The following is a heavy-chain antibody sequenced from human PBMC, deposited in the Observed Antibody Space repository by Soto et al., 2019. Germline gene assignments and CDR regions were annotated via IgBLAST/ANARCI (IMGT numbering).Heavy chain of an antibody. CDR2: INPNSGGT. D-gene: IGHD3-22*01. CDR3: ARDGSSGYYPPLASNYYYYYGMDV. Sequence: ASVKVSCKASGYTFTGYYMHWVRQAPGQGLEWMGWINPNSGGTNYAQKFQGWVTMTRDTSISTAYMELSRLRSDDTAVYYCARDGSSGYYPPLASNYYYYYGMDVWGQGTTVTVSS. CDR1: GYTFTGYY. J-gene: IGHJ6*02. V-gene: IGHV1-2*04.